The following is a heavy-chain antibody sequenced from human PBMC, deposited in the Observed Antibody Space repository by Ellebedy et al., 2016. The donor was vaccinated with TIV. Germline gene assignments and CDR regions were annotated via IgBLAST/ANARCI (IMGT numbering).Heavy chain of an antibody. CDR1: GYSISSGYY. V-gene: IGHV4-38-2*02. CDR3: ARMTYYYDSSGPHYFDY. Sequence: GSLRLXXTVSGYSISSGYYWGWIRQPPGKGLEWIGSIYHSGSTYYNPSLKSRVTISVDTSKNQFSLKLSSVTAADTAVYYCARMTYYYDSSGPHYFDYWGQGTLVTVSS. D-gene: IGHD3-22*01. CDR2: IYHSGST. J-gene: IGHJ4*02.